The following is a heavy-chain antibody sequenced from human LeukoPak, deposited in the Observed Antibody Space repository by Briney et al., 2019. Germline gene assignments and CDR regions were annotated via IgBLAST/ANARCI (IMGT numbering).Heavy chain of an antibody. CDR2: IYYSGST. V-gene: IGHV4-39*01. J-gene: IGHJ4*02. CDR1: GGSISSSSYY. Sequence: SETLSLTCTVSGGSISSSSYYWGWIRQPPGKGLEWIGSIYYSGSTYYNPSLKSRATISVDTSKNQFSLKLSSVTAADTAVYYCARLRGDYVGYWGQGTLVTVSS. D-gene: IGHD3-10*01. CDR3: ARLRGDYVGY.